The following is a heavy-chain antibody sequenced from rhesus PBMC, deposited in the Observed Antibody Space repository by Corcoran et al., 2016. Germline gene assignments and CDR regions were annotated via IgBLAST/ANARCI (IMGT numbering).Heavy chain of an antibody. Sequence: QLQLQESGPGLVKPSETLSLSCAVSGGSIGSNWWSWIRQSPGKGLEWIGRISGGGSTTSYTPSLKSRVTISPDTSTNQLSLRLISLTAADTAVYYCARDGGDRFDVWGPGVLVTVSS. V-gene: IGHV4-173*01. CDR2: ISGGGSTT. D-gene: IGHD3-22*01. CDR1: GGSIGSNW. CDR3: ARDGGDRFDV. J-gene: IGHJ5-1*01.